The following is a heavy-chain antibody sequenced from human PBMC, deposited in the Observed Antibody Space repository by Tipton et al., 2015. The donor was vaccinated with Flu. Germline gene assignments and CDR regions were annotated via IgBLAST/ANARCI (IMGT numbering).Heavy chain of an antibody. CDR1: GYSIGTGSLY. D-gene: IGHD3-10*01. Sequence: TLSLTCTVSGYSIGTGSLYWNWIRQPAGKALEWIGRIYTTGSTTYNPSLKSRVTMSIDTSKNQFSLKVTSVTAADTAVYYCTRDPLFNPFMVRGIIIDSWGQGTLVAVSS. J-gene: IGHJ4*02. CDR2: IYTTGST. CDR3: TRDPLFNPFMVRGIIIDS. V-gene: IGHV4-61*02.